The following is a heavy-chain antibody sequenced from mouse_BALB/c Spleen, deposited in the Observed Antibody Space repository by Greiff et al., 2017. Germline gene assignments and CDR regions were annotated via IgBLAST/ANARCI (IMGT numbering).Heavy chain of an antibody. CDR1: GFTFSSYT. CDR2: ISSGGSYT. D-gene: IGHD2-12*01. V-gene: IGHV5-6-4*01. Sequence: EVQVVESGGGLVKPGGSLKLSCAASGFTFSSYTMSWVRQTPEKRLEWVATISSGGSYTYYPDSVKGRFTISRDNAKNTLYLQMSSLKSEDTAMCYFTRGSTDSYAAWFACWGQGTLVTVSA. CDR3: TRGSTDSYAAWFAC. J-gene: IGHJ3*01.